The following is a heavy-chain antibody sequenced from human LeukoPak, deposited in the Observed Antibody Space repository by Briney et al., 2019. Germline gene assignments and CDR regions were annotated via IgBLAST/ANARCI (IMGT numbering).Heavy chain of an antibody. CDR3: ARRRITGTKGKWFDP. CDR2: INHSGST. CDR1: AGYFSNYY. V-gene: IGHV4-34*01. Sequence: PSETLFLTCAVYAGYFSNYYWSWIRQPPGKGLEWIGEINHSGSTNYNPSLKSRVTISVDTSKNQFSLKLSSVTAADTTVYYCARRRITGTKGKWFDPWGQGTLVTVSS. J-gene: IGHJ5*02. D-gene: IGHD1-7*01.